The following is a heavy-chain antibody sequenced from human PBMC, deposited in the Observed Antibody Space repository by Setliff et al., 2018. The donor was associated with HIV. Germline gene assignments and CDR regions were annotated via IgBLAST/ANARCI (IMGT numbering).Heavy chain of an antibody. V-gene: IGHV3-30*02. J-gene: IGHJ4*02. Sequence: GESLKISCAASGFSLTSYGMHWVRQTPDKGLEWVAFLQHDEGNKYYADSVKGRFTISRDNTKNSVFLQMNSLRSDDTAVYYCARAGGPGYLDYWGQGTLVTVSS. CDR3: ARAGGPGYLDY. CDR2: LQHDEGNK. CDR1: GFSLTSYG. D-gene: IGHD3-10*01.